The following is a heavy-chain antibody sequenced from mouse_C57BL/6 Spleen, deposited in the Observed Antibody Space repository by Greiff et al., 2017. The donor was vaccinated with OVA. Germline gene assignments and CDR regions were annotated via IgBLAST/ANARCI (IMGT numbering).Heavy chain of an antibody. CDR1: GYTFTSSG. Sequence: QVQLQQSGAELARPGASVKLSCKASGYTFTSSGISWVKQRTGQGLEWIGEIYPRSGNTYYNEKFKGKATLTADKSSSTAYMELRSLTSEDSAVYFCGWFERDYAMDYWGQGTSVTVAS. CDR2: IYPRSGNT. CDR3: GWFERDYAMDY. V-gene: IGHV1-81*01. D-gene: IGHD2-3*01. J-gene: IGHJ4*01.